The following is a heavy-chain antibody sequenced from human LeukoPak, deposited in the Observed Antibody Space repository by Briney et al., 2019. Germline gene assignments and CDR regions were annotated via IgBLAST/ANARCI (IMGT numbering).Heavy chain of an antibody. V-gene: IGHV4-39*01. J-gene: IGHJ4*02. CDR1: GGSISSSSYY. CDR2: IYYSGST. CDR3: ASDDGQYSYGPPKRD. Sequence: NLSETLSLTCTVSGGSISSSSYYWGWIRQPPGKGLEWIGSIYYSGSTYYNPSLKSRVTISVDTSKNQFSLKLSSVTAADTAVYYCASDDGQYSYGPPKRDWGQGTLVTVSS. D-gene: IGHD5-18*01.